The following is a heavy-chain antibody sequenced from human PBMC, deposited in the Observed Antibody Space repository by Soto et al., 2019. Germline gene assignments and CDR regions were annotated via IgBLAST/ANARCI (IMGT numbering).Heavy chain of an antibody. CDR1: GYPLTGYF. CDR2: INPNSGGT. CDR3: ATTMVRGIISYYYGMDV. V-gene: IGHV1-2*02. D-gene: IGHD3-10*01. J-gene: IGHJ6*02. Sequence: SFKAYCRASGYPLTGYFMHWVRQATGQGLEWIGWINPNSGGTNYAQKFQGRVTMTRDTSISTAYMELSRLRSDDTAVYYCATTMVRGIISYYYGMDVLGQGTTVTV.